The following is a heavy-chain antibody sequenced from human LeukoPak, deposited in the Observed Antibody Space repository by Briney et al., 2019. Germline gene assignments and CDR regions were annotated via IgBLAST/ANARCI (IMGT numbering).Heavy chain of an antibody. D-gene: IGHD4-11*01. CDR2: ISNSGST. Sequence: SETLSLTCTVSGASVSSGTYFWSWIRQPPGKGLEWIGYISNSGSTNYNPSLKSRVTISADTSKNQFSLKLSSVTAADTAVYYCARLAEDYSNFYIYYFDYWGQGTLVTVSS. CDR3: ARLAEDYSNFYIYYFDY. J-gene: IGHJ4*02. CDR1: GASVSSGTYF. V-gene: IGHV4-61*01.